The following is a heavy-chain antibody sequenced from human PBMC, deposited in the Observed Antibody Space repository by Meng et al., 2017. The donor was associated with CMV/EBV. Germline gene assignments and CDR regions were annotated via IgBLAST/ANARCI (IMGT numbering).Heavy chain of an antibody. J-gene: IGHJ6*02. D-gene: IGHD3-3*01. CDR1: GFTFSSYS. V-gene: IGHV3-48*04. CDR2: ISSSSSTI. CDR3: ASFTIFGVVKDGMDV. Sequence: GESLKISCAASGFTFSSYSMNWVRQAPGKGLEWVSYISSSSSTIYYADSVKGRFTISRDNAKNSLYLQMNSLRAEDTAVYYCASFTIFGVVKDGMDVWGQGTTVTVFS.